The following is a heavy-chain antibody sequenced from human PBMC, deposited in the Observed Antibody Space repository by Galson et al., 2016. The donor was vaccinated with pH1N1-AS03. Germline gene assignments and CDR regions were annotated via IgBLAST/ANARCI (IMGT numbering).Heavy chain of an antibody. J-gene: IGHJ6*02. Sequence: ETLSLTCAVSGGSISSSDWWSWVRQPPGKGLEWVGRIKSQSYGGTPDYGAPVKGRFTISRDDSKNTLYLQMSSLKTEDTAIYYCATTCGTCDRLTHGLDVWGQGTTVTVSS. CDR2: IKSQSYGGTP. CDR3: ATTCGTCDRLTHGLDV. V-gene: IGHV3-15*01. CDR1: GSISSSDW. D-gene: IGHD1-26*01.